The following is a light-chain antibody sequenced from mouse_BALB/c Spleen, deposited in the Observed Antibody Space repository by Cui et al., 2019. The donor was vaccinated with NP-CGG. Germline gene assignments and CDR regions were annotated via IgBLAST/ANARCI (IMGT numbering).Light chain of an antibody. CDR1: TGAITTSNY. CDR3: ALWYSNHWV. V-gene: IGLV1*01. CDR2: GTN. J-gene: IGLJ1*01. Sequence: HAAVCWESGLTTSPGETVTLTCRSSTGAITTSNYANWVQEKPDHLFTGLIGGTNNRTPGVPARFSGSLIGDKAALTITGAQTEDEAIYFCALWYSNHWVFGGGTKLTVL.